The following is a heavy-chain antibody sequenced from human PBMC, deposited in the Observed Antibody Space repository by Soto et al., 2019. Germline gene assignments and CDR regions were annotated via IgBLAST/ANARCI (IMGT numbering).Heavy chain of an antibody. D-gene: IGHD6-19*01. CDR2: INHTGST. Sequence: PSETLSLTCAVYGGSFSGYYWSWIRQPPGKGLEWIGKINHTGSTNYNPSLKSRVIISVDTSKNQFSLKLSSVTAADTAVYYCARHGQLYNSGWYLNWFDPWGQGTLVTVS. CDR1: GGSFSGYY. V-gene: IGHV4-34*01. CDR3: ARHGQLYNSGWYLNWFDP. J-gene: IGHJ5*02.